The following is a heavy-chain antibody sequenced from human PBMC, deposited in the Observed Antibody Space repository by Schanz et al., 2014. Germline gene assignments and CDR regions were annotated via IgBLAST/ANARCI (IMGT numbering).Heavy chain of an antibody. CDR3: ARVELSVYYYAMDV. J-gene: IGHJ6*02. CDR2: ISPSSSYI. CDR1: GFTFSSYN. Sequence: EVQLVESGGCLVRPWDSLRLSCAASGFTFSSYNINWVRQAPGKGLEYISSISPSSSYIYYADSVKGRFTISRDNAKNSLYLQMNSLRAEDAAVYYCARVELSVYYYAMDVWGQGTTVTVSS. V-gene: IGHV3-21*02. D-gene: IGHD2-15*01.